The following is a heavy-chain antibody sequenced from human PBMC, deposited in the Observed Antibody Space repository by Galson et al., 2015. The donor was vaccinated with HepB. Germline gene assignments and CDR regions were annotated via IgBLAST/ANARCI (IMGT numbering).Heavy chain of an antibody. D-gene: IGHD1-26*01. CDR2: INHNSGST. Sequence: SVKVSCKASGYTFTGYDLHWVRQAPGQGLEWMGRINHNSGSTTYAQKFQGRVAMTRDTSIHTSYLELDTLKSDDTAVYYCAKDFGLGNGSHHWGQGTLVTVSS. J-gene: IGHJ1*01. V-gene: IGHV1-2*06. CDR3: AKDFGLGNGSHH. CDR1: GYTFTGYD.